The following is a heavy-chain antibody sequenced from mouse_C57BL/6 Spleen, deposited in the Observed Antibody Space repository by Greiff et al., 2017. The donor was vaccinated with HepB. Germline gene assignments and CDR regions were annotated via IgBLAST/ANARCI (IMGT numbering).Heavy chain of an antibody. Sequence: EVQLQQSGPELVKPGASVKISCKASGYTFTDYYMNWVKQSHGKSLEWIGDINPNNGGTSYNQKFKGKATLTVDKSSSTAYMELRSLTSEDSAVYYCARTLYGSSYWLAYWGQGTLVTVSA. V-gene: IGHV1-26*01. CDR2: INPNNGGT. D-gene: IGHD1-1*01. J-gene: IGHJ3*01. CDR3: ARTLYGSSYWLAY. CDR1: GYTFTDYY.